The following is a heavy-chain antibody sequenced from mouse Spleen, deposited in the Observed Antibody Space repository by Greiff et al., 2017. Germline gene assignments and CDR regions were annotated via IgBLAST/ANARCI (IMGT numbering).Heavy chain of an antibody. V-gene: IGHV1-69*01. CDR3: ASNWGGWYFDV. D-gene: IGHD4-1*02. Sequence: QVQLQQSGAELVMPGASVKLSCKASGYTFTSYGMHWVKQRPGQGLEWIGEIDPSDSYTNYNQKFKGKATLTVDKSSSTAYMQLSGLTSEDSAVYYCASNWGGWYFDVWGPGPTVTVSS. J-gene: IGHJ1*01. CDR1: GYTFTSYG. CDR2: IDPSDSYT.